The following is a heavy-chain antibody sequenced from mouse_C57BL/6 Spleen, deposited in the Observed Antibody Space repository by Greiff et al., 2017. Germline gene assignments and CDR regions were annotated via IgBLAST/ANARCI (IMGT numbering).Heavy chain of an antibody. CDR1: GYSITSGYY. Sequence: ESGPGLVKPSQSLSLTCSVTGYSITSGYYWNWIRQFPGNKLEWMGYISYDGSNNYNPSLKNRISITRDTSKNQFFLNLNSLTTEDTATYDCTPGGSAGYGFAYWGQGTLVTVSA. D-gene: IGHD3-2*02. CDR2: ISYDGSN. CDR3: TPGGSAGYGFAY. J-gene: IGHJ3*01. V-gene: IGHV3-6*01.